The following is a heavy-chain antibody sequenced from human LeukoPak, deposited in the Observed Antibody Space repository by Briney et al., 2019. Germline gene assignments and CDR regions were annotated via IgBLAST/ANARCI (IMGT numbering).Heavy chain of an antibody. CDR2: IIPLFGTA. CDR3: ATVGDDSSGYYWFDY. J-gene: IGHJ4*02. V-gene: IGHV1-69*05. CDR1: GGTFSSYA. D-gene: IGHD3-22*01. Sequence: ASVKVSCEASGGTFSSYAINWVRQAPGHGLEWMGGIIPLFGTANYAQKFQGRVSITTDESTSTAYMERSSLRSEDTAVYYCATVGDDSSGYYWFDYWGQGTLVTVSS.